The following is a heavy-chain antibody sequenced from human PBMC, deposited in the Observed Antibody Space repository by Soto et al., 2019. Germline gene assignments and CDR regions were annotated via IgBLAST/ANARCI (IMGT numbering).Heavy chain of an antibody. CDR2: IKQDGSEK. J-gene: IGHJ4*02. CDR3: ARGSNHIVVVPAAPYYFDY. D-gene: IGHD2-2*01. CDR1: GFTFSSYW. V-gene: IGHV3-7*01. Sequence: EVQLVESGGGLVQPGGSLRLSCAASGFTFSSYWMSWVRQAPGKGLEWVANIKQDGSEKYYVDSVKGRFTISRDNAKNSLYLQMNSLRAEDTAVYYCARGSNHIVVVPAAPYYFDYWGQGTLVTVSS.